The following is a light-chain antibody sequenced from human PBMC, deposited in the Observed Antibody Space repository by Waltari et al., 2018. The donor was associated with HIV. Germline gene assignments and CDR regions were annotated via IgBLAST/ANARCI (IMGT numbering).Light chain of an antibody. J-gene: IGKJ1*01. CDR2: GAS. CDR3: QQYGSSPTWT. V-gene: IGKV3-20*01. Sequence: EIVLTPSPGTLSLSPGERATLSCRASQSVSSSYLAWYQQKPGQAPRLLIYGASSRATCIPDRFSGRGSGTDFTLTISRLEPEDFAVDYCQQYGSSPTWTFGQGTKVEIK. CDR1: QSVSSSY.